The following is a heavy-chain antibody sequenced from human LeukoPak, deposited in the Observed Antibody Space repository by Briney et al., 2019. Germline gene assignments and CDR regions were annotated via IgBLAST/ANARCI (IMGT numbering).Heavy chain of an antibody. CDR1: GFTFVKYW. V-gene: IGHV3-7*04. J-gene: IGHJ4*02. D-gene: IGHD2-21*01. CDR3: VRGDWYFES. CDR2: INRDGSEK. Sequence: PGGSLRLSCAASGFTFVKYWMTWVRQGPGKGLQWVANINRDGSEKHFLDSVEGRFTISRDNARKSLYLQMSSLRPQDTAVYFCVRGDWYFESWGQGTLVTVSS.